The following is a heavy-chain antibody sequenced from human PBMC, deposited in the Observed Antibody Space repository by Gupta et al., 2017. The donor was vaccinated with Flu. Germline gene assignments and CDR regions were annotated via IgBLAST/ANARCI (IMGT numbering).Heavy chain of an antibody. V-gene: IGHV4-39*01. Sequence: QLQLQASGPGLVKPSETLSPSCTVSGGSISGSGYHWGWIRQPPGKGLEWIGSLYYNGSAYYNPSLKSRVTISVDTSKNQFSLKLSSVTAADTSIYFCARGLLTGYIFDYWGQGTLVTVSS. CDR2: LYYNGSA. J-gene: IGHJ4*02. CDR3: ARGLLTGYIFDY. CDR1: GGSISGSGYH. D-gene: IGHD3-9*01.